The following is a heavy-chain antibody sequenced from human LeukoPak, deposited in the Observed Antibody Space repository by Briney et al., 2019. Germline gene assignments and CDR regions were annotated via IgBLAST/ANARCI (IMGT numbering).Heavy chain of an antibody. Sequence: PGGSLRLSCVASGFTVSSNYMTWVRQAPGKGLEWVSYISSSGSTIYYADSVKGRFTISRDNAKNSLYLQMNSLRAEDTALYHCARNNGMDVWGQRTTVIVSS. CDR1: GFTVSSNY. V-gene: IGHV3-11*01. CDR2: ISSSGSTI. CDR3: ARNNGMDV. J-gene: IGHJ6*02.